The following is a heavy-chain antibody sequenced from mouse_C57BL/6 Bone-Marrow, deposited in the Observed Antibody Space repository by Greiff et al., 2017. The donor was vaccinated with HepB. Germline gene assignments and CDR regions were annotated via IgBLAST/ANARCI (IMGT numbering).Heavy chain of an antibody. CDR2: IDPSDSYT. CDR3: ARTPGY. CDR1: GYTFTSYW. Sequence: QVQLKESGAELVRPGTSVKLSCKASGYTFTSYWMHWVKQRPGQGLEWIGVIDPSDSYTNYNQKFKGKATLTVDTSSSTAYMQLSSLTSEDSAVYYCARTPGYWGQGTTLTVSS. V-gene: IGHV1-59*01. J-gene: IGHJ2*01.